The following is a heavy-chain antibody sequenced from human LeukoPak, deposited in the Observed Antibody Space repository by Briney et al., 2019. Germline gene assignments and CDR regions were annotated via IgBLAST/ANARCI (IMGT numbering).Heavy chain of an antibody. CDR2: INPNSGGT. J-gene: IGHJ5*02. D-gene: IGHD2-15*01. CDR1: GYTFTGYY. V-gene: IGHV1-2*02. Sequence: GASVKVSCKASGYTFTGYYMHWVRQAPGQGLEWMGWINPNSGGTNYAKKFQGRVTMTRDTSISTAYMELSRLRSDDTAVYYCARERVVVAATAFDPWGQGTLVTVSS. CDR3: ARERVVVAATAFDP.